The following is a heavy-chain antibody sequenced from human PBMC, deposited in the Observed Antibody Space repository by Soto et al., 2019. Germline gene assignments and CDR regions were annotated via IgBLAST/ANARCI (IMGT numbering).Heavy chain of an antibody. CDR1: GGSISSDDYY. CDR3: ARDLDGLHDDTSGPFPRPG. V-gene: IGHV4-30-4*01. D-gene: IGHD3-22*01. J-gene: IGHJ1*01. Sequence: QTLSLTCTVSGGSISSDDYYWSWIRQAPWRGLEWIGYIHSSGSIYYNPSLKSRATMSIDTAGNQFSRKVSSVTVTDTAVYYCARDLDGLHDDTSGPFPRPGWGQGTLVTVSS. CDR2: IHSSGSI.